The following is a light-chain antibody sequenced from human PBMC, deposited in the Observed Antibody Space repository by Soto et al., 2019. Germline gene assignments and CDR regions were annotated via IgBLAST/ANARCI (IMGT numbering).Light chain of an antibody. J-gene: IGKJ4*01. V-gene: IGKV3-20*01. CDR1: QSVSSSY. CDR3: QQYGNSGLT. Sequence: EIVLTQSPGTLSLSPGERATLSCRASQSVSSSYLSWYQQKPGQAPRLLIYGASSRATGITDRFSGSGSGTTFTLTISRREPEDFAAYYCQQYGNSGLTFGGGTKVEIK. CDR2: GAS.